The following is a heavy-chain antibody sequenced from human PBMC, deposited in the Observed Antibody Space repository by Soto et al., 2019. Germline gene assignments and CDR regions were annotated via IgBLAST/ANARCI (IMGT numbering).Heavy chain of an antibody. CDR3: ARATCSGGSCYALSFYGMDV. CDR2: ISAYNGNT. D-gene: IGHD2-15*01. J-gene: IGHJ6*02. CDR1: GYTFTSYG. V-gene: IGHV1-18*01. Sequence: ASVKVSCKASGYTFTSYGISWVRQAPGQGLEWMGWISAYNGNTNYAQKLQGRATMTTDTSTSTAYMELRSLRSGDTAMYYCARATCSGGSCYALSFYGMDVWGQGTTVTVSS.